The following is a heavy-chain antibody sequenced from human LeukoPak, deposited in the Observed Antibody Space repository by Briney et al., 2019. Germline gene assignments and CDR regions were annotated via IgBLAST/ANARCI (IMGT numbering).Heavy chain of an antibody. J-gene: IGHJ4*02. V-gene: IGHV3-9*01. D-gene: IGHD1-7*01. CDR2: ISWNSFTI. Sequence: GGSLRLSCAASGFIFDDYAMHWVRQAPGKGLEWVSSISWNSFTIGYADPVKGRFTISRDNARNSLYLQMNSLRAEDTAVYYCARGELLPYYFDYWGQGTRVTVSS. CDR3: ARGELLPYYFDY. CDR1: GFIFDDYA.